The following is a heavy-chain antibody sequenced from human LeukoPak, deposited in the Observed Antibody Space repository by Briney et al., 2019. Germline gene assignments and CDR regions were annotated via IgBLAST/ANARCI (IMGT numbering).Heavy chain of an antibody. CDR1: GGSITGYY. J-gene: IGHJ4*02. CDR2: IYNSGST. CDR3: TRAYSSSWHPPDY. V-gene: IGHV4-59*01. Sequence: SETLSLTCTVSGGSITGYYWSWIRQPPGKGLEWIGVIYNSGSTNYNPSLKNRVTISIDTSKNQFSLKLSSVTAADTALYYCTRAYSSSWHPPDYWGQGTLVTVSS. D-gene: IGHD2-2*01.